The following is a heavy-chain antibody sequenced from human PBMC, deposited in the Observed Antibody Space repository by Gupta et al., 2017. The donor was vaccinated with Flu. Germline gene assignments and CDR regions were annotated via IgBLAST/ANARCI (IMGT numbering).Heavy chain of an antibody. D-gene: IGHD3-9*01. CDR1: GVTLSDLH. CDR3: ARDFDWAFQH. Sequence: VQLVESGGDLVQPGGCLRLSCAASGVTLSDLHMSWVRQAPGRGLEWLSYIGSGGNTDYAESVRGRFTISRDNAKNTLYLQMNNLRDEDTAVYYCARDFDWAFQHWGQGILVTVSS. CDR2: IGSGGNT. J-gene: IGHJ1*01. V-gene: IGHV3-11*06.